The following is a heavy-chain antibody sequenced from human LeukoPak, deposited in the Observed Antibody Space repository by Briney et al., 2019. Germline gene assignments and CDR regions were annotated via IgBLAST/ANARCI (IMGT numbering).Heavy chain of an antibody. CDR1: GDSMSDYF. J-gene: IGHJ4*02. CDR2: AADSGST. Sequence: SETLSLTCTVSGDSMSDYFWTWIRQPPGKGLEWIGYAADSGSTNYNPSLKSRVTISVDTSKNQFSLKLSSVTAADTAVYYCARHEVRYFDWFTQRAKASRGPMRDWGQGTLVTVSS. CDR3: ARHEVRYFDWFTQRAKASRGPMRD. V-gene: IGHV4-59*08. D-gene: IGHD3-9*01.